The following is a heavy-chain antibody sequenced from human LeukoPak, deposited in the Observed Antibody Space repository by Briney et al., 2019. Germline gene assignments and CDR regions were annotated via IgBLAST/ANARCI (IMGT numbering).Heavy chain of an antibody. J-gene: IGHJ4*02. CDR3: ARRYDSSGYYAGY. V-gene: IGHV3-23*01. CDR1: GFVFSTYA. D-gene: IGHD3-22*01. Sequence: PGGSLRLSCAASGFVFSTYAMSWVRQAPGKGLEWVSAISGSGGSTYYADSVKGRFTISRDNSKNTLYLQMNSLRAEDTALYYCARRYDSSGYYAGYWGQGTLVTVSS. CDR2: ISGSGGST.